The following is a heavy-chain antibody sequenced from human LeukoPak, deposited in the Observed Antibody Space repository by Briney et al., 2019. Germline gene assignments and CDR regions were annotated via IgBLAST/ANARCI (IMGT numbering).Heavy chain of an antibody. J-gene: IGHJ5*01. D-gene: IGHD5-18*01. V-gene: IGHV1-2*02. CDR1: GYTFTSYG. CDR3: ARALGYSYGYWFNY. Sequence: ASVEVSCKASGYTFTSYGISWVRQAPGQGLEWMGWINPNSGGTNYAQKFQGRVTMTRDTSISTAYMELSRLRSDDTAVYYCARALGYSYGYWFNYWGQGTLVTVSS. CDR2: INPNSGGT.